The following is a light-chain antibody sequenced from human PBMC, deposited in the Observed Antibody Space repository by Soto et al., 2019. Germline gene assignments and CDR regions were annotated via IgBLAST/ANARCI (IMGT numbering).Light chain of an antibody. CDR3: QQRSNWPPVFT. V-gene: IGKV3-11*01. CDR1: QSVSSY. CDR2: DAS. J-gene: IGKJ3*01. Sequence: EIVLTQSPATLSLSPGERATLSCRASQSVSSYLAWYQQKPGQAPRLLIYDASSRATGIPARFSGSGSGTEFTLSISSLEPEDFAAYYCQQRSNWPPVFTFGPGTKVDIK.